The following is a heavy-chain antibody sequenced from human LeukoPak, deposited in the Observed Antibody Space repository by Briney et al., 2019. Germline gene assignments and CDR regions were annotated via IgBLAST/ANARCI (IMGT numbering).Heavy chain of an antibody. D-gene: IGHD5-18*01. Sequence: SETLSLTCAVYGGSFSSYYWSWIRQPPGKGLEWIGEINHSGSTNYNPSLKSRVTISVDTSKNQFSLKLSSVTAADTAVYYCARVKRGYSYGFHPGWFDPWGQGTLVTVSS. CDR2: INHSGST. CDR3: ARVKRGYSYGFHPGWFDP. CDR1: GGSFSSYY. V-gene: IGHV4-34*01. J-gene: IGHJ5*02.